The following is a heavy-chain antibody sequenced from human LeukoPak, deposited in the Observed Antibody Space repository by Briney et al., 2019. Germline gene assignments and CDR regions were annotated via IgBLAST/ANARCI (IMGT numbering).Heavy chain of an antibody. V-gene: IGHV1-46*01. J-gene: IGHJ4*02. CDR2: INPSGGST. CDR3: ARSIRGWRSSPCYEDS. D-gene: IGHD2-2*01. CDR1: GYTFTDYY. Sequence: GASVKVSCKASGYTFTDYYIHWVRQAPGQGLEWMGMINPSGGSTSYAQKFQGRVTMTRDTSTSTVYMELSSLRSEDTAVYFRARSIRGWRSSPCYEDSWGQGHLGTASS.